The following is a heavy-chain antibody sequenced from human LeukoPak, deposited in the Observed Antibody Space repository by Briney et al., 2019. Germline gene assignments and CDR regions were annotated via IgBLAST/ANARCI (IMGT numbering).Heavy chain of an antibody. CDR1: GFTFSSYS. J-gene: IGHJ4*02. CDR2: ISSSSSYI. V-gene: IGHV3-21*01. D-gene: IGHD3-10*01. CDR3: ARGEPMVRGVIGATVY. Sequence: KAGGSLRLSCAASGFTFSSYSMNWVRRAPGKGLEWVSSISSSSSYIYYADSVKGRFTISRDNAKNSLYLQMNSLRAEDTAVYYCARGEPMVRGVIGATVYWGQGTLVTVSS.